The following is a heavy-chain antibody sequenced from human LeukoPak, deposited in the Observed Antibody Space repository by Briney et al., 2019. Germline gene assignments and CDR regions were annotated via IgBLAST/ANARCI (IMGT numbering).Heavy chain of an antibody. V-gene: IGHV4-59*01. D-gene: IGHD3-16*02. Sequence: SETLSLTCTVSGGSISSYYWSWIRQPPGKRLEWIGYIYYSGSTNYNPSLKSRVTISVDTSKNQFSLKLSSVTAADTAVYYCAREAVTFGGVIAAFDYWGQGTLVTVSS. CDR1: GGSISSYY. CDR3: AREAVTFGGVIAAFDY. CDR2: IYYSGST. J-gene: IGHJ4*02.